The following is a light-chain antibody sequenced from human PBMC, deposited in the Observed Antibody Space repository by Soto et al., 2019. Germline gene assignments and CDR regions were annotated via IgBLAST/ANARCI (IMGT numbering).Light chain of an antibody. CDR2: KAS. Sequence: DIQMTQSPSTLSGSVGDRVTMACRASQTISIWLAWYQQKPGKAPNLLINKASSLQSEVPSRFSGSGSGTEFTLTITSLQPDDFGVYYCQQYKSSSAFGQGTKVDI. CDR3: QQYKSSSA. V-gene: IGKV1-5*03. CDR1: QTISIW. J-gene: IGKJ1*01.